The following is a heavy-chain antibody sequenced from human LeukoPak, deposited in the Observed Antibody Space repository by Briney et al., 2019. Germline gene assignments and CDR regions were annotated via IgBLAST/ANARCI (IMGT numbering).Heavy chain of an antibody. Sequence: EGSLRLSCAASGFTFSDYYMSWIRQAPGKGLEWVSYISSTGKTIYYADSVKGRFIISRDNAKNSLYLQMNSLRAEDTAVYYCARVGDDSRDFDYWGQGSLVTVSS. CDR1: GFTFSDYY. V-gene: IGHV3-11*01. CDR2: ISSTGKTI. J-gene: IGHJ4*02. D-gene: IGHD3-22*01. CDR3: ARVGDDSRDFDY.